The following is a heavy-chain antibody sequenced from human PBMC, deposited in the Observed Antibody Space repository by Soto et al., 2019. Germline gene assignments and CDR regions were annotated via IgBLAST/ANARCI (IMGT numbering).Heavy chain of an antibody. CDR1: GYTFTSYG. J-gene: IGHJ6*02. CDR2: ISAYNGNT. V-gene: IGHV1-18*01. D-gene: IGHD2-2*02. Sequence: ASVKVSCKASGYTFTSYGISWVRQSPGQGLEWMGWISAYNGNTNYAQKLQGRVTMTTDTSTSTAYMELRRLRSDDTAVYYCARLYCFSTSWYIDMDIWGQETAVTISS. CDR3: ARLYCFSTSWYIDMDI.